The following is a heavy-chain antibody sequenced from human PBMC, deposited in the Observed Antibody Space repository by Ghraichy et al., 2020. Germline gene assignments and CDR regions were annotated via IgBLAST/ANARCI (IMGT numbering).Heavy chain of an antibody. CDR2: ISTVSNYI. J-gene: IGHJ6*02. V-gene: IGHV3-21*06. CDR3: ARRDYYYYGMDV. CDR1: GFTFSRYT. Sequence: GGSLRLSCKASGFTFSRYTMNWVRQAPGKGLEWVASISTVSNYISYADPLKGRFTISRDNAKNSLVLQMSSLRAEDTAVYFCARRDYYYYGMDVWGQGTTVTVSS.